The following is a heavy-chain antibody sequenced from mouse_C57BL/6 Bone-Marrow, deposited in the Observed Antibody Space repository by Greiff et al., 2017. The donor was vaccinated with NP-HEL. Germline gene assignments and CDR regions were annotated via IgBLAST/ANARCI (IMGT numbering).Heavy chain of an antibody. J-gene: IGHJ4*01. D-gene: IGHD2-10*01. V-gene: IGHV5-2*01. Sequence: EVQGVESGGGLVQPGESLKLSCESNEYEFPSHDMSWVRKTPEKRLELVAAINSDGGSTYYPDTMERRFIISRDNTKKTLYLQMSSLRSEDTALYYFASRAYYGAMDYWGQGTSVTVSS. CDR3: ASRAYYGAMDY. CDR2: INSDGGST. CDR1: EYEFPSHD.